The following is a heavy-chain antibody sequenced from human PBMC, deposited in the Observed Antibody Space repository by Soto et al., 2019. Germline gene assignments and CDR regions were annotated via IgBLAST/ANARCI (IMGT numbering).Heavy chain of an antibody. J-gene: IGHJ6*02. CDR1: GGTFNNYP. V-gene: IGHV1-69*13. CDR3: ARGRGYSGDDHYYYFDMDV. Sequence: SVKVSCKASGGTFNNYPITWVLQAPGQGLEWMGGSIPIFGPANYAQKFQGRVTISVDESTSTAYMELSSLRSEDTAVYYCARGRGYSGDDHYYYFDMDVWGQRTTVTVSS. CDR2: SIPIFGPA. D-gene: IGHD5-12*01.